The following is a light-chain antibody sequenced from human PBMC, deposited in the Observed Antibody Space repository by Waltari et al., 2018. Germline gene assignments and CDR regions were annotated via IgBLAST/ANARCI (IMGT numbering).Light chain of an antibody. Sequence: DIVMTQSPDSLAVSLGERATINCKSSQSVFYSSNNRNYLGWYQHKAGQPPKLLIYWASTRESGVPDRFSGSGSGTDFTLTISNLQAEDVAVYYCQQYYATPRTFGQGP. V-gene: IGKV4-1*01. CDR2: WAS. J-gene: IGKJ1*01. CDR1: QSVFYSSNNRNY. CDR3: QQYYATPRT.